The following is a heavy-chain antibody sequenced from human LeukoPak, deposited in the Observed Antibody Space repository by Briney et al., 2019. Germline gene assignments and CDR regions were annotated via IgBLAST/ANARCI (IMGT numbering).Heavy chain of an antibody. V-gene: IGHV1-18*01. D-gene: IGHD3/OR15-3a*01. CDR1: VGTFSSYA. Sequence: ASVKVSCKASVGTFSSYAISWVRQAPGQGLEWMGWISAYNGNTNYAQKLQGRVTMTTHTSTSTAYMELRNLRSDDTAVYYCARDSEFTIFGLPESNAGFHPWGQGTLVTVSS. CDR2: ISAYNGNT. J-gene: IGHJ5*02. CDR3: ARDSEFTIFGLPESNAGFHP.